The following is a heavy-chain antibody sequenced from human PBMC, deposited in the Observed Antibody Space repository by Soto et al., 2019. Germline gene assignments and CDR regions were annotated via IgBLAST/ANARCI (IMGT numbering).Heavy chain of an antibody. CDR2: IIPIFGTA. J-gene: IGHJ6*02. Sequence: ASVKVSCKASGGTFSSYAISWVRQAPGQGLEWRGGIIPIFGTANYAQKFQGRVTITANESTSTAYMELSSLRSEDTAVYYCARLGYCSSTSCTAIGGYYYYYGMDVWGQGTTVTVSS. CDR3: ARLGYCSSTSCTAIGGYYYYYGMDV. D-gene: IGHD2-2*01. V-gene: IGHV1-69*13. CDR1: GGTFSSYA.